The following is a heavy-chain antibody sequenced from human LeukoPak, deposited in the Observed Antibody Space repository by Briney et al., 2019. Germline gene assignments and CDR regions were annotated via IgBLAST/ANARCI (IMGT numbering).Heavy chain of an antibody. CDR3: ARVDYYDSSGYYYVGFDY. Sequence: ASVKVSCKASGYTFTSYAMHWVRQAPGQRLEWMGWINAGNGNTKYSQKFQGRVTITRDTSASTAYMELSSLRSEDTAVYYCARVDYYDSSGYYYVGFDYWGQGTLVTVSS. V-gene: IGHV1-3*01. J-gene: IGHJ4*02. CDR2: INAGNGNT. D-gene: IGHD3-22*01. CDR1: GYTFTSYA.